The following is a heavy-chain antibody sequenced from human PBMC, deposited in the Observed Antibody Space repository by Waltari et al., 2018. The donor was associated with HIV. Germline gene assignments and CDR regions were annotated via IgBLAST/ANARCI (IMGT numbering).Heavy chain of an antibody. Sequence: EGQLVESGGGLVQHGGSLRLSCSASAFLVTRYWLHRLRQAPGKGLVWVSRINSDGSSTNYADSVKGRFTISRDNAKNTVYLQMNSLRAEDTALYYCASLYNYVWGSPPPFDYWGQGTLVTVSS. D-gene: IGHD3-16*01. CDR2: INSDGSST. CDR1: AFLVTRYW. CDR3: ASLYNYVWGSPPPFDY. V-gene: IGHV3-74*01. J-gene: IGHJ4*02.